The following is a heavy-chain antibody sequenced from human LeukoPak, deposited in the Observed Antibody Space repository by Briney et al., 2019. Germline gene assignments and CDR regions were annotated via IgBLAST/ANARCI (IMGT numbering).Heavy chain of an antibody. V-gene: IGHV3-30*18. CDR3: AKEYTNSADYYDH. J-gene: IGHJ4*02. Sequence: GGSLRLSCAASGFTFSNHGIHWVRQAPGKGLEWVAVISYDGRKQHYAESVKGRFTISRDNSMHTVSLQMNSLRTADTAIYFCAKEYTNSADYYDHWGQGTLVTVSS. D-gene: IGHD4-11*01. CDR2: ISYDGRKQ. CDR1: GFTFSNHG.